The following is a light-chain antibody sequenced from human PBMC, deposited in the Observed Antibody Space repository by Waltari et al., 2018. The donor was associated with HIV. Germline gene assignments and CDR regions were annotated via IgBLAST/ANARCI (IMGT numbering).Light chain of an antibody. V-gene: IGLV2-8*01. CDR2: DVI. CDR3: CSYAGSYTLV. CDR1: SSDVGGYNY. J-gene: IGLJ2*01. Sequence: QSALTQPPSASGSPGQSVTLSCTGTSSDVGGYNYVSWHQQHPGKAPKLMIYDVIKRPSGVPDRFSGSKSGNTASLTVSGLQPEDEADYYCCSYAGSYTLVFGGGTKLTVL.